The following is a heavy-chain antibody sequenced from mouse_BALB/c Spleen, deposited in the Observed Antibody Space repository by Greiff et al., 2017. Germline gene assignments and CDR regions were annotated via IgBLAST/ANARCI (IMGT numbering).Heavy chain of an antibody. V-gene: IGHV3-6*02. Sequence: EVQLQESGPGLVKPSQSLSLTCSVTGYSITSGYYWNWIRQFPGNKLEWMGYISYDGSNNYNPSLKNRISITRDTSKNQFFLKLNSVTTEDTATYDCAREGFAYWGQGTLVTVSA. CDR3: AREGFAY. J-gene: IGHJ3*01. CDR2: ISYDGSN. CDR1: GYSITSGYY.